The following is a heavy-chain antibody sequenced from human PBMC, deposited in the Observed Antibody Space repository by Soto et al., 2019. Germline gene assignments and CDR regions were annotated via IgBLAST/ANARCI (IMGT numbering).Heavy chain of an antibody. J-gene: IGHJ6*02. CDR2: IYYSGNT. V-gene: IGHV4-59*01. CDR1: GGSISSYY. D-gene: IGHD3-3*01. Sequence: SETLSLTCTVSGGSISSYYWSWIRQPPGKGLEWIGYIYYSGNTNYNPSLKSRVTISVDASKNQFSLKLSSVTAADTAVYYCARDTRGDFWSGYPVWGQGTTVTVSS. CDR3: ARDTRGDFWSGYPV.